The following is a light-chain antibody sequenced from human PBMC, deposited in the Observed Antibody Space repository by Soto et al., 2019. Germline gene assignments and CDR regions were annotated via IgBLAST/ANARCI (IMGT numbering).Light chain of an antibody. CDR3: LSYVGRLTAYV. J-gene: IGLJ1*01. Sequence: QSVLTQPPSVSGAPGQRVTISCTGSSSSIGAGYDVHWYHQLPGAAPKLRVSGNNHRPSGVPDRFSAAKSGTSASLAITGLQTEDEAQYYCLSYVGRLTAYVFGTGTKLTVL. V-gene: IGLV1-40*01. CDR1: SSSIGAGYD. CDR2: GNN.